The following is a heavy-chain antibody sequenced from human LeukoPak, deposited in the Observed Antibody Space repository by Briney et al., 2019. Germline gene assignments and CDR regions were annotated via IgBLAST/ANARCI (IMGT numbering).Heavy chain of an antibody. CDR3: AKNFGGLDY. D-gene: IGHD2-21*01. CDR1: GFTFSSYA. J-gene: IGHJ4*02. Sequence: GGSLRLSCAASGFTFSSYAMHWVRQAPGKGLEWVAVISNDGSNKYYADSVKGRFTISRDNSKNTLYLQMNSLRAEDTAVYYCAKNFGGLDYWGQGTLVTVSS. CDR2: ISNDGSNK. V-gene: IGHV3-30*04.